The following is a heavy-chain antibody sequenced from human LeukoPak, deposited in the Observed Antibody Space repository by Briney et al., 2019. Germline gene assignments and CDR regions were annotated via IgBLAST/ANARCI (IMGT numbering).Heavy chain of an antibody. D-gene: IGHD3-3*01. CDR3: ARDRYYDFWSGYYTEADWFDP. J-gene: IGHJ5*02. CDR1: GFTFSDYY. V-gene: IGHV3-11*01. Sequence: GGSLRLSCAASGFTFSDYYMSWIRQAPGKGLEWVSYISSSGSTIYYADSVKGRFTISRDNAKNSLYLQMNSLRAEDTAVYYCARDRYYDFWSGYYTEADWFDPWAQGTLVTVSS. CDR2: ISSSGSTI.